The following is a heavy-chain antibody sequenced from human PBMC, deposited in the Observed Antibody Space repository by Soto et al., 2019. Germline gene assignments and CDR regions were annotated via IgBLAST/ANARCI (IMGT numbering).Heavy chain of an antibody. J-gene: IGHJ4*02. D-gene: IGHD3-3*01. CDR1: GYTFTAFY. Sequence: ASVKVSCKASGYTFTAFYIHWVRQAPGQGLEWMGWIGAYNGNTNYAQKLQGRVTMTTDTSTSTAYMELRSLRSDDTAVYYCARDSYDFWSGPLGYWGQGTLVTVSS. V-gene: IGHV1-18*04. CDR2: IGAYNGNT. CDR3: ARDSYDFWSGPLGY.